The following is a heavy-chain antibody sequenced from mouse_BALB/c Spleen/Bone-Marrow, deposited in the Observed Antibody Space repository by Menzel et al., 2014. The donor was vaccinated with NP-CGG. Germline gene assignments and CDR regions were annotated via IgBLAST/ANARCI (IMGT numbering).Heavy chain of an antibody. D-gene: IGHD2-12*01. V-gene: IGHV1-5*01. CDR2: VYPGNSDA. Sequence: VQLQQSGAVLARPGASVKLSCTASGYSFTDYWMHWIKQRPGQGLEWVGAVYPGNSDARYNRKFKGKANLTAVTSSSIACMELSDLTNDDSGVYYCSRNSYGFAYWGQGTLVTVSA. J-gene: IGHJ3*01. CDR1: GYSFTDYW. CDR3: SRNSYGFAY.